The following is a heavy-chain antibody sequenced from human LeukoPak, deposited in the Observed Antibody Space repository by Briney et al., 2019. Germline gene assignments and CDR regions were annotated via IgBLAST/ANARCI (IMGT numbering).Heavy chain of an antibody. V-gene: IGHV5-51*01. J-gene: IGHJ3*02. CDR1: GCSFTSYW. CDR2: IYPGDSDT. Sequence: GESLQISCKGSGCSFTSYWIGWVRQMPGKGLEWMGIIYPGDSDTRYSPSFQGQVTISADKSISTAYLQWSSLKASDTAMYYCARSRNYYDSMSGFDIWGQGTMVTVSS. D-gene: IGHD3-22*01. CDR3: ARSRNYYDSMSGFDI.